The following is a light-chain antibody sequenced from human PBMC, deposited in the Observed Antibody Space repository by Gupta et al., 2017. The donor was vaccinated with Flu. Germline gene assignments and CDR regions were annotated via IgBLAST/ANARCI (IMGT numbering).Light chain of an antibody. J-gene: IGLJ1*01. Sequence: QPVLAQPPSASATPGQRVSISYSSSSSNIGSNNVNWYQQVPGTAPKLLIYGNSQRPSGVPDRFSGSKSGTSASLAISGPQSEDEADYYCAAWDDSLNGHYVFGTGTKVTAL. CDR1: SSNIGSNN. CDR3: AAWDDSLNGHYV. V-gene: IGLV1-44*01. CDR2: GNS.